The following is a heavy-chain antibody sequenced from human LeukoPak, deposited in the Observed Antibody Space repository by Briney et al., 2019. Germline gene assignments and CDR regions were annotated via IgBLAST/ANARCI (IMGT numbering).Heavy chain of an antibody. D-gene: IGHD4-17*01. V-gene: IGHV3-64D*09. CDR3: VKVYGDYTNDAFDI. J-gene: IGHJ3*02. CDR1: GFTFSNYG. CDR2: ISSYGGST. Sequence: GGSLRLSCSGSGFTFSNYGMHWVRQAPGKGLEYVSGISSYGGSTYYADSVKGRFTISRDNSRNTLYLQMSSLRAEDTAVYYCVKVYGDYTNDAFDIWGQGTTFTVSS.